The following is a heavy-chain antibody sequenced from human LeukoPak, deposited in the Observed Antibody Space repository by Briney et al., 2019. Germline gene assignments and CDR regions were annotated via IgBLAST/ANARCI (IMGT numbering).Heavy chain of an antibody. D-gene: IGHD6-19*01. Sequence: PSETLSLTCTVSGGSISSSSYYWGWIRQPPGKGLEWIGSIYYSGSTYYNPSPKSRVTISVDTSKNQFSLKLSSVTAADTAVYYCARLSSGWPTTPYYFDYWGQGTLVTVSS. CDR1: GGSISSSSYY. V-gene: IGHV4-39*01. CDR3: ARLSSGWPTTPYYFDY. J-gene: IGHJ4*02. CDR2: IYYSGST.